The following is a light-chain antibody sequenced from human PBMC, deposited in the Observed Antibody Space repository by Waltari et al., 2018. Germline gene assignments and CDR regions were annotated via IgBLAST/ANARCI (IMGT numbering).Light chain of an antibody. CDR1: ESVASN. Sequence: EIVLTQSPATLSLSPGERATLSCRASESVASNLAWYQQRPGQAPRLLIFHASTRATGIPAKFSGSGSGTEFTLTISSLQSEDFAVYYCQQYNNWSPSTFGQGTKVEIK. CDR2: HAS. CDR3: QQYNNWSPST. J-gene: IGKJ1*01. V-gene: IGKV3-15*01.